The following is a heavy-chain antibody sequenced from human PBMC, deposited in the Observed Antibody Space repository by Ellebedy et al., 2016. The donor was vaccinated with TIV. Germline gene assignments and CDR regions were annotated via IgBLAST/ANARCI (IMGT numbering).Heavy chain of an antibody. J-gene: IGHJ4*02. Sequence: GESLKISCAASGFTFSSYAMSWVRQAPGKGLEWVSAISGSGGNTYYADSVKGRFTISRDNSKNTLYLQMNSLRAEDTAVYYCAKGSGSGSYYYYFDYWGQGTLVTVSS. CDR1: GFTFSSYA. CDR3: AKGSGSGSYYYYFDY. CDR2: ISGSGGNT. V-gene: IGHV3-23*01. D-gene: IGHD3-22*01.